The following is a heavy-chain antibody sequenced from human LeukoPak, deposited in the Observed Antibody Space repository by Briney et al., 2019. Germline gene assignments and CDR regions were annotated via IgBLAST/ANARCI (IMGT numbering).Heavy chain of an antibody. CDR1: GFTFSSYG. J-gene: IGHJ4*02. V-gene: IGHV3-30*18. CDR3: AKDGLAAALDY. Sequence: PGGPLRLSCAASGFTFSSYGMHWVRQAPGKGLEWVAVMSYDGSNKYYADSVKGRFTISRDNSKNTLYLQMNSLRAEDTAVYYCAKDGLAAALDYWGQGTLVTVSS. CDR2: MSYDGSNK. D-gene: IGHD6-13*01.